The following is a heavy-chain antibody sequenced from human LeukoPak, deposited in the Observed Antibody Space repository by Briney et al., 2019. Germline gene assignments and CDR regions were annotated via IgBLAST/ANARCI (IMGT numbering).Heavy chain of an antibody. CDR2: ISSSSIYI. D-gene: IGHD4-17*01. V-gene: IGHV3-21*01. CDR1: GFTFSSYW. CDR3: ARDLAMTTVTTELVY. Sequence: GGSLRLSCAASGFTFSSYWMHWVRQAPGKGLVWVSSISSSSIYIYHADSVKGRFTISRDNAKNLLYLQMNSLRAEDTAVYYCARDLAMTTVTTELVYWGQGALVTVSS. J-gene: IGHJ4*02.